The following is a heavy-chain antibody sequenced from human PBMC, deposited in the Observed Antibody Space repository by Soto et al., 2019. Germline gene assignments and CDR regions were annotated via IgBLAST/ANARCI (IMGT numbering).Heavy chain of an antibody. CDR1: GFTFITYD. D-gene: IGHD1-1*01. V-gene: IGHV1-8*01. J-gene: IGHJ6*03. CDR2: MNHNNGNA. CDR3: ARRKERSGHYYIDL. Sequence: SSVKVSCKASGFTFITYDFSWVRQAAGQGLEWMGWMNHNNGNAGFAQKFRGRINMTRNTSISTAYLELSSLRSDDSAVYFCARRKERSGHYYIDLWG.